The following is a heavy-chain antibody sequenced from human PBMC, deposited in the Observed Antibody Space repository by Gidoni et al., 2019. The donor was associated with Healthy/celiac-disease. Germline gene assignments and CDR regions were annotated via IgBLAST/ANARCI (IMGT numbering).Heavy chain of an antibody. CDR2: ISYDGSNK. CDR1: GFTFSSYA. V-gene: IGHV3-30*01. Sequence: QVQLVESGGGVVQPGRSLRLSCAASGFTFSSYAMHWVRQAPGKGLEWVAVISYDGSNKYYADSVKGRFTISRDNSKNTLYLQMNSLRAEDTAVYYCARDEWLFQHDAFDIWGQGTMVTVSS. J-gene: IGHJ3*02. D-gene: IGHD3-3*01. CDR3: ARDEWLFQHDAFDI.